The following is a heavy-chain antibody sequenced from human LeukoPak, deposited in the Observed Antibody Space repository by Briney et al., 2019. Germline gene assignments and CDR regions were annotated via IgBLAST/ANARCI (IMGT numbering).Heavy chain of an antibody. CDR2: IYYSGST. Sequence: SQTLSLTCTVSGGSISSGGYYWSWIRQHPGKGLEWIGYIYYSGSTYYNPSLKSRVTISVDTSKNQFSLKLSSVTAADTAVYYCARTLLGYCSGGSCYSWKWYAFDIWGQGTMVTVSS. J-gene: IGHJ3*02. D-gene: IGHD2-15*01. CDR1: GGSISSGGYY. CDR3: ARTLLGYCSGGSCYSWKWYAFDI. V-gene: IGHV4-31*03.